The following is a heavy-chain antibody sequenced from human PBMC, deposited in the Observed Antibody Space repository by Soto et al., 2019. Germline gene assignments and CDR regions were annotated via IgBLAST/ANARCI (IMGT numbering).Heavy chain of an antibody. CDR2: IGVSGSAT. Sequence: EVQLLESGGGLVQPGGSLRLACAGSGFTFSTSVLAWVRQAPGKGLEWVSAIGVSGSATHDADSVKGRFTVSRDDSKKTLYLQMNSLSAEDTAVYYCAREGFVTGRAGCFDIWGQGTMVTVSS. V-gene: IGHV3-23*01. CDR1: GFTFSTSV. CDR3: AREGFVTGRAGCFDI. J-gene: IGHJ3*02. D-gene: IGHD1-1*01.